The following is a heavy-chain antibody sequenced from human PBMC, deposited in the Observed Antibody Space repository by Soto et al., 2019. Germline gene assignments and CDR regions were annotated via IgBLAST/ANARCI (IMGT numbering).Heavy chain of an antibody. Sequence: SETLSLTCTVSGGSISSYYWSWIRQPPGKGLEWIGYIYYSGSTNYNPSLKSRVTISVDTSKNQFSLKLSSVTAADTAVYYCARCATVTTIWFDPWGQGTLVTSPQ. CDR3: ARCATVTTIWFDP. CDR1: GGSISSYY. V-gene: IGHV4-59*08. CDR2: IYYSGST. D-gene: IGHD4-4*01. J-gene: IGHJ5*02.